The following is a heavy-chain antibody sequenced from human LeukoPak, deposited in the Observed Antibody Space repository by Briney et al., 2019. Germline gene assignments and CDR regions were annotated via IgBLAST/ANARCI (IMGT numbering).Heavy chain of an antibody. CDR1: GYSISSGYY. CDR3: ARGGYYGTGNDFRFDP. D-gene: IGHD3-10*01. V-gene: IGHV4-38-2*02. J-gene: IGHJ5*02. CDR2: IYHSGST. Sequence: PSETLSLTCTVSGYSISSGYYWGWIRQPPGKGLEWIGSIYHSGSTYYNPSLKSRVTISVDTSKNQSSLKLSSVTAADTAIYYCARGGYYGTGNDFRFDPWGQGTLVTVSS.